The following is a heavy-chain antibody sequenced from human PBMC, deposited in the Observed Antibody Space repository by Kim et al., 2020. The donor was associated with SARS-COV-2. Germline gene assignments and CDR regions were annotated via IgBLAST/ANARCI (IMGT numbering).Heavy chain of an antibody. Sequence: GGSLRLSCAASGFTFTSAWMSWVRQAPGKGLEWVALSKSKADGGTTDSAAPVKGRFTVSRDDSKNTLYLQMNSLKTEDTAVYYCATSTLQSCSDGVCRPFDYWCLGTLVIVSS. V-gene: IGHV3-15*01. J-gene: IGHJ4*02. D-gene: IGHD2-8*01. CDR2: SKSKADGGTT. CDR1: GFTFTSAW. CDR3: ATSTLQSCSDGVCRPFDY.